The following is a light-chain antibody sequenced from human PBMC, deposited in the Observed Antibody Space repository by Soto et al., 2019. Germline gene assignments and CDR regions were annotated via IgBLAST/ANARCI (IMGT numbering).Light chain of an antibody. CDR1: QSVRSTF. Sequence: VLPQPPDTLALSPGDRATLSCRASQSVRSTFFAWYQQKPGQAPRLLIYGASNRAAGIPERFSGSASGAECTLTISRLEPDDSAVYYRQQYHVPPLNTFCRRTKLQIK. J-gene: IGKJ2*01. CDR2: GAS. V-gene: IGKV3-20*01. CDR3: QQYHVPPLNT.